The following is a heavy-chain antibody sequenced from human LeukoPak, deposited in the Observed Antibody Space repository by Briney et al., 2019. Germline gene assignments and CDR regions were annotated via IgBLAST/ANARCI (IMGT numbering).Heavy chain of an antibody. D-gene: IGHD3/OR15-3a*01. Sequence: GGSLRLSCAASGFTLTSYGMTWVRQAPGKGLEWASSINYSGNIYYADSVKGRFTSSRDISKNTLYLQMNSLRVEDTAIYYCAKDYGFYPFFTYWGQGILVTVSS. CDR3: AKDYGFYPFFTY. J-gene: IGHJ4*02. CDR2: INYSGNI. V-gene: IGHV3-23*01. CDR1: GFTLTSYG.